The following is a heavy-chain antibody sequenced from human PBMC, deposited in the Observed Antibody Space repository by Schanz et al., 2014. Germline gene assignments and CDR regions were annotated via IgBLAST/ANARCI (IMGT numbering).Heavy chain of an antibody. CDR3: ARDSDVSKYNLFDS. CDR1: GYTLTNFD. V-gene: IGHV1-8*01. Sequence: QVQLVQSGAEVKKPGASVKVSCKASGYTLTNFDINWVRQAPGQGLEWMGWMNPNSGTTGYAQKFQGRVTMTRDTSISTVYMELTRLTFDDTAIYYCARDSDVSKYNLFDSWGQGTLVTVSS. CDR2: MNPNSGTT. J-gene: IGHJ5*01.